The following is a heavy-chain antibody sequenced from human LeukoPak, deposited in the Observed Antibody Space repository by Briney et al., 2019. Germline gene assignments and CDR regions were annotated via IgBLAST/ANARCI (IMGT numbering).Heavy chain of an antibody. J-gene: IGHJ4*02. D-gene: IGHD5/OR15-5a*01. CDR1: GFTFSNAW. CDR2: IKSKTDGGTT. V-gene: IGHV3-15*01. CDR3: TTVPVIFRSGSTSDEYYFDY. Sequence: GGSLRLSCAASGFTFSNAWMSWVRQAPGKGREWVGRIKSKTDGGTTDYAAPVKGRFTISRDDSKNTLYLQMNSLKTEDTAVYYCTTVPVIFRSGSTSDEYYFDYWGQGTLVTVSS.